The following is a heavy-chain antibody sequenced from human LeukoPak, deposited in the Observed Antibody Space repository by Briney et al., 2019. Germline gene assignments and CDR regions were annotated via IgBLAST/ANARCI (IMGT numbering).Heavy chain of an antibody. V-gene: IGHV4-4*02. CDR3: ATQQEDSSCPGYDAFDI. J-gene: IGHJ3*02. Sequence: SETLSLTCAVSGGSISSSNWWSWVRQPPGKGLEWIGEIYHSGSTNYNPSLKSRVTISVDKSKNQFSLKLSSVTAADTAVYYCATQQEDSSCPGYDAFDIWGQGTMVTVSS. CDR1: GGSISSSNW. CDR2: IYHSGST. D-gene: IGHD3-22*01.